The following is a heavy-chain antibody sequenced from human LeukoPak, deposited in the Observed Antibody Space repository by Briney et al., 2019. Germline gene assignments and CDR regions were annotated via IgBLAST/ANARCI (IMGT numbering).Heavy chain of an antibody. D-gene: IGHD3-22*01. CDR2: INPSGGST. Sequence: ASVKVSCKASGYTFTSYGISWVRQAPGQGLEWMGIINPSGGSTSYAQKFQGRVTMTRDMSTSTVYMELSSLRSEDTAVYYCARGEGSVVSSGYYYDYWGQGTLVTVSS. CDR3: ARGEGSVVSSGYYYDY. V-gene: IGHV1-46*01. J-gene: IGHJ4*02. CDR1: GYTFTSYG.